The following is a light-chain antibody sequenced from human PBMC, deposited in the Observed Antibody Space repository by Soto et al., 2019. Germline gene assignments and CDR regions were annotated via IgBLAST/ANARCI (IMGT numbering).Light chain of an antibody. CDR1: SSNIGSNT. Sequence: QSVLTQPPSASGTPGQRVTISCSGSSSNIGSNTVNWFQQVPGTAPKLLIYTNNQRPSGVPDRFSGSKSGTSASLAISGLQSQDEADYHCAAWDDSLNGYVFGAGTKV. CDR3: AAWDDSLNGYV. CDR2: TNN. V-gene: IGLV1-44*01. J-gene: IGLJ1*01.